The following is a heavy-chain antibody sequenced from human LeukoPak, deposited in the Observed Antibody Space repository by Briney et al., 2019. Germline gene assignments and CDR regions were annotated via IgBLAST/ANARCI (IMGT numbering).Heavy chain of an antibody. Sequence: GESLKISCKCSGYSFNNYWIAWVRQMPGKGLEWMGIIYPGDSDTRYSPSFQGQVTISADKSISTAYLQWSSLKASDTAMYYCARHGSRDAFDIWGQGTMVTVSS. D-gene: IGHD6-25*01. V-gene: IGHV5-51*01. CDR2: IYPGDSDT. J-gene: IGHJ3*02. CDR1: GYSFNNYW. CDR3: ARHGSRDAFDI.